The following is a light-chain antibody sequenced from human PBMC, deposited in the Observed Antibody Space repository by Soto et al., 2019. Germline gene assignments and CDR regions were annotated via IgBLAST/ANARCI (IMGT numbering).Light chain of an antibody. J-gene: IGKJ1*01. CDR1: QSIGSW. Sequence: DIQMTQSPSTLSASVGDRVTITCRASQSIGSWLAGCQQKPGKAPKLLIYDASSLESGVPSRFSGSGSGTEFTLTISSLQPDDFATYYCQQYNSYLTWTFGQGTKVDIK. CDR3: QQYNSYLTWT. V-gene: IGKV1-5*01. CDR2: DAS.